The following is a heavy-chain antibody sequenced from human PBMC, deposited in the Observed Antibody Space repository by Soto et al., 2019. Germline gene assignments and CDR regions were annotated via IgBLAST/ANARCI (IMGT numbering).Heavy chain of an antibody. J-gene: IGHJ5*02. V-gene: IGHV4-4*07. CDR3: ARARESFTSSWYNWFDP. Sequence: QVQLQESGPGLVKPSETLSLTCTVSGGSISTYYWSWIRQPAGKGLEWIGRIYTSGSTNYNPSLESRVTMSLDTSKNQFSLKVSSMTAADTAVYYCARARESFTSSWYNWFDPWSQGILVTVSS. CDR1: GGSISTYY. CDR2: IYTSGST. D-gene: IGHD6-13*01.